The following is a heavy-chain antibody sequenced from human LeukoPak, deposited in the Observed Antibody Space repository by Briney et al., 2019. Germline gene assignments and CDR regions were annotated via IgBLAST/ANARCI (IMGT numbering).Heavy chain of an antibody. Sequence: SETLSLTCTVSGGSIRSFYWSWIRQSAGKGLEWVGRIYSHGNANYIPSLNSRVTMSLDTSKNQFSLKLTSVTAADTAVYYCARGVGCSSTSCHDAFDIWGQGTMVTVSS. CDR1: GGSIRSFY. D-gene: IGHD2-2*01. V-gene: IGHV4-4*07. CDR2: IYSHGNA. J-gene: IGHJ3*02. CDR3: ARGVGCSSTSCHDAFDI.